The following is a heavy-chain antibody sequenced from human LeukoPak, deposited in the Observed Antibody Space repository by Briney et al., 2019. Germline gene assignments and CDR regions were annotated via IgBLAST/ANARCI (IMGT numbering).Heavy chain of an antibody. D-gene: IGHD6-13*01. CDR3: ARSLDSSSWYGDGLDY. CDR2: IYYSGST. CDR1: GGSISSYY. Sequence: SETLSLTCTVSGGSISSYYWSWIRQPPGKGLEGIGYIYYSGSTNYNPSLKSRVTISVDTSKNQFSLKLSSVTAADTAVYYCARSLDSSSWYGDGLDYWGQGTLVTVSS. J-gene: IGHJ4*02. V-gene: IGHV4-59*08.